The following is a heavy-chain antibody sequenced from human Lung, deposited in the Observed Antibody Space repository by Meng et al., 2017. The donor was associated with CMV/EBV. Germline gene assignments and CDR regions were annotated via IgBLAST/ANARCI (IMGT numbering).Heavy chain of an antibody. V-gene: IGHV4-39*07. CDR3: ARDRDCSSTSCYDAVF. Sequence: GSLRLXCTVSGGSISSSSYYWGWIRQPPGKGLEWIGSIYYSGSTCYNPSLKSRVTISVDTSKNQFSLKLSSVTAADTAVYYCARDRDCSSTSCYDAVFWXHGTLVTVSS. CDR1: GGSISSSSYY. J-gene: IGHJ1*01. D-gene: IGHD2-2*01. CDR2: IYYSGST.